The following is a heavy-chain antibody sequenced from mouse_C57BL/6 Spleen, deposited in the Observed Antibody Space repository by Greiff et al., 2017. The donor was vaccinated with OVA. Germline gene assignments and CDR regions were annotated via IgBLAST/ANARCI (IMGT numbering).Heavy chain of an antibody. CDR2: ISSGSSTI. V-gene: IGHV5-17*01. D-gene: IGHD2-3*01. CDR3: ARDDLYAMDY. Sequence: EVKVVESGGGLVKPGGSLKLSCAASGFTFSDYGMHWVRQAPEKGLEWVAYISSGSSTIYYADTVKGRITISRDNAKNTLFLQMTSLGSEDTDMYYCARDDLYAMDYWGQGTSVTVSS. J-gene: IGHJ4*01. CDR1: GFTFSDYG.